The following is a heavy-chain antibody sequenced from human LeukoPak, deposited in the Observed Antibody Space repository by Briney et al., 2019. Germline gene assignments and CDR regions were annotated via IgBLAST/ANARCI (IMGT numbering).Heavy chain of an antibody. CDR2: INPKSGGT. J-gene: IGHJ4*02. Sequence: ASVEVSCKTSGYTFTDYYIHWVRQAPGQGLEWMGWINPKSGGTHFAQKFQGRVIMTRDTSVDTAYMELNSLRSDDTAVYYCASADLRYCSITNCLSFDYWGQGTLVTVSS. CDR3: ASADLRYCSITNCLSFDY. V-gene: IGHV1-2*02. CDR1: GYTFTDYY. D-gene: IGHD2-2*01.